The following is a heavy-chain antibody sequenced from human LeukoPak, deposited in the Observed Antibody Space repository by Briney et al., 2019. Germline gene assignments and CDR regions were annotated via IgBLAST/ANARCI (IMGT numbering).Heavy chain of an antibody. J-gene: IGHJ3*02. CDR2: ISGSGGST. Sequence: GGSLRLSCAASGFTFSSYAMSWVRQAPGKGLEWVSAISGSGGSTYYADSVKGRFTTSRDNSKNTLYLQMTSLRAEDTAAYHSAKALGDYYDSSGVAIWGQGTMVTVSS. CDR1: GFTFSSYA. D-gene: IGHD3-22*01. CDR3: AKALGDYYDSSGVAI. V-gene: IGHV3-23*01.